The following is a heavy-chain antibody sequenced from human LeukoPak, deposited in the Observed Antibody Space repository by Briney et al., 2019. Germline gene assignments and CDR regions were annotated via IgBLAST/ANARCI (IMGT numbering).Heavy chain of an antibody. D-gene: IGHD1-26*01. CDR3: ARYQVREPVDY. V-gene: IGHV3-11*04. CDR2: ISSSGSTI. CDR1: GFTFSDYY. J-gene: IGHJ4*02. Sequence: GGSLRLSCAASGFTFSDYYMSCIRQAPGKGLEWVSYISSSGSTIYYADSVKGRFTISGDNAKNSLYLQMNSLRAEDTAVYYCARYQVREPVDYWGQGTLVTVSS.